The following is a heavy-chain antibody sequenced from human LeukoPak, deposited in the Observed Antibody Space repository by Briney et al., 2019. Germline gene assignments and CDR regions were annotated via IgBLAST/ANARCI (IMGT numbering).Heavy chain of an antibody. V-gene: IGHV4-39*07. CDR2: IYYSGST. D-gene: IGHD2-8*01. Sequence: SETLSLTCTVSGGSISSSSYYWGWIRQPPGKGLEWIGSIYYSGSTYYNPSLKSRVTISVDTSKNQFSLKLSSVTAADTAVYYCARGYCTNGVCYTPDYWGQGTLVTVSS. J-gene: IGHJ4*02. CDR1: GGSISSSSYY. CDR3: ARGYCTNGVCYTPDY.